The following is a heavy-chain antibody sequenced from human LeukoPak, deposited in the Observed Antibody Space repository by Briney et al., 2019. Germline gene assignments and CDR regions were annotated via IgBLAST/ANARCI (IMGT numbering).Heavy chain of an antibody. Sequence: GASVKVSCKASGYTFTSYALHWVRQAPGQRLEWMAWINASNSNTKYSQKFQGRVTITRDTSASTAYMELSSLRSEDTAVYYCARDNSEGNWFDPWGQGTLVTVSS. CDR2: INASNSNT. CDR1: GYTFTSYA. V-gene: IGHV1-3*01. J-gene: IGHJ5*02. D-gene: IGHD3-10*01. CDR3: ARDNSEGNWFDP.